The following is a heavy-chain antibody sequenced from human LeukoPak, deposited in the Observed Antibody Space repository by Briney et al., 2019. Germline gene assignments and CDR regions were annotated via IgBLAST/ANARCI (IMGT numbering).Heavy chain of an antibody. Sequence: SETLSLTSTVSGASISSNTYYWAWSSQTPGKALEWIGSIFNAGSTFYNPSLTSRVTMSVDTSKNQFSLKLTSVTAADTAMYYCARYITIILVAERFDAFAIWGQGTMVTVSS. J-gene: IGHJ3*02. CDR1: GASISSNTYY. CDR2: IFNAGST. CDR3: ARYITIILVAERFDAFAI. V-gene: IGHV4-39*01. D-gene: IGHD3-22*01.